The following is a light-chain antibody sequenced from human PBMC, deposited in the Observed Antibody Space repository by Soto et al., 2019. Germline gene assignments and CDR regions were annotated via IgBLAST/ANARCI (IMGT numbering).Light chain of an antibody. V-gene: IGLV2-18*02. CDR2: EVS. Sequence: QSALTQPPSVSGSPGQSVTISCTGTSSDVGSYNRASWYQQPPGTAPKLMIYEVSNRPSGVPDRFSGSKSGNTASLTISGLQAEDEADYYCSSYTSTSTDVFGTGTKLTVL. J-gene: IGLJ1*01. CDR1: SSDVGSYNR. CDR3: SSYTSTSTDV.